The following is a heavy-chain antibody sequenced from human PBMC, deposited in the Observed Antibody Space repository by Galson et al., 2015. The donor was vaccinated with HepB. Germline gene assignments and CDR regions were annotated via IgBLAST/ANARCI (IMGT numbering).Heavy chain of an antibody. CDR2: VSYDGGNK. D-gene: IGHD6-13*01. Sequence: SLRLSCAASGFSFSSYGMHWVRQAPGKGLEWVAVVSYDGGNKFYADSVKGRFTISRDNSKNTLYLQMNSLRAEDTAVFYCAKGGYNDRWYVPDPEGHWGQGTLVTVSS. CDR1: GFSFSSYG. CDR3: AKGGYNDRWYVPDPEGH. J-gene: IGHJ4*02. V-gene: IGHV3-30*18.